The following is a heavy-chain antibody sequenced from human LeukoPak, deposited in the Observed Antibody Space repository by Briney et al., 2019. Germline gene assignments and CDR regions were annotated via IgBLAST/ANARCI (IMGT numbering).Heavy chain of an antibody. CDR1: GGTFSSYA. D-gene: IGHD1-26*01. CDR2: IIPIFGTA. CDR3: AKEQWSYGLFDY. Sequence: GSSVKVSCKASGGTFSSYAISWVRQAPGQGLEWMGRIIPIFGTANYAQKFQGRVTITTDESTSTAYMELSSLRAEDTAVYYCAKEQWSYGLFDYWGQGTLVTVSS. V-gene: IGHV1-69*05. J-gene: IGHJ4*02.